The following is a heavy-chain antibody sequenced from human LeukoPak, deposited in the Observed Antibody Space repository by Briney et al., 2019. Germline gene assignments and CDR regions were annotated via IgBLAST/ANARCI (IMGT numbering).Heavy chain of an antibody. CDR3: ARGANYDSSGYHYYYYGMDV. CDR2: IDTNTGNP. J-gene: IGHJ6*02. V-gene: IGHV7-4-1*02. D-gene: IGHD3-22*01. CDR1: GYTFTGYA. Sequence: GASVKVSCKASGYTFTGYAMNWVRQAPGHGLEWMGWIDTNTGNPTYAQGFTGRFVFSLDTSVSTAYLQISSLEAEDTAVYYCARGANYDSSGYHYYYYGMDVWGQGTTVTVSS.